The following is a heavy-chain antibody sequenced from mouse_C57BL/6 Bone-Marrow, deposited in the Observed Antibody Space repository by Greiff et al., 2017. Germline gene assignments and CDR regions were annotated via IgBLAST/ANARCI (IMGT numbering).Heavy chain of an antibody. Sequence: VKLQQPGAELVKPGASVKLSCKASGYTFTSYWMHWVKQRPGQGLEWIGMIHPNSGSTNYNEKFKSKATLTVDKSSSTAYMQLSSLTSEDSAVYYCAIFYYYGGAMDYWGQGTSVTVSS. CDR1: GYTFTSYW. CDR2: IHPNSGST. J-gene: IGHJ4*01. D-gene: IGHD1-1*01. CDR3: AIFYYYGGAMDY. V-gene: IGHV1-64*01.